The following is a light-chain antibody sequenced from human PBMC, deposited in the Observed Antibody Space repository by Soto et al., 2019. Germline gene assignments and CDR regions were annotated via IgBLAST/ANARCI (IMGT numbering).Light chain of an antibody. V-gene: IGKV3-20*01. J-gene: IGKJ1*01. Sequence: EIVLTQSPGTLSLSPGERATLSCRASQSVSGHLDWYQQKPGQAPRLLIYDASSRATGIPDRFSGSGSGTDFTLTISRLEPEDFAVYYCQQYGSSPRTFGQGTKVDIK. CDR3: QQYGSSPRT. CDR1: QSVSGH. CDR2: DAS.